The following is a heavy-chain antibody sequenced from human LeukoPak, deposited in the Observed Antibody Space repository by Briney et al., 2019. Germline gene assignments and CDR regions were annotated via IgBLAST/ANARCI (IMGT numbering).Heavy chain of an antibody. CDR1: GYTLTELS. D-gene: IGHD3-16*02. Sequence: ASVKVSCKVSGYTLTELSMHWVRQAPGKGLEWMGGFYPEDGETIYAQKFQGRVTMTEDTSPDTAYMELSSLRSEDTAVYYCAVYPLRLGELSMSLSDAFDIWGQGTMVTVSS. CDR2: FYPEDGET. CDR3: AVYPLRLGELSMSLSDAFDI. J-gene: IGHJ3*02. V-gene: IGHV1-24*01.